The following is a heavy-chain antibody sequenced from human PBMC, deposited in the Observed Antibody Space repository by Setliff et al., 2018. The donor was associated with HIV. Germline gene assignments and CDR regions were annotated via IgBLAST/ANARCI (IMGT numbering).Heavy chain of an antibody. D-gene: IGHD2-15*01. CDR3: AKDGISGGAYPPYYFDY. Sequence: PGGSLRLSCAASGFTFNSYSMNWVRQAPGKGLEWVSSISTGSSYIYCADSVKGRFTISRDNAKNSLYLQMNSLRAEETAVYYCAKDGISGGAYPPYYFDYWGHGTLVTVSS. CDR2: ISTGSSYI. CDR1: GFTFNSYS. J-gene: IGHJ4*01. V-gene: IGHV3-21*01.